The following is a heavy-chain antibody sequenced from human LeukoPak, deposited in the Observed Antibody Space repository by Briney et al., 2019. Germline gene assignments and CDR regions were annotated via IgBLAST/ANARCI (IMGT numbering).Heavy chain of an antibody. CDR2: IYYSGST. Sequence: SETLSLTYTVSGGSISSYYWSWIRQPPGKGLEWIGYIYYSGSTNYNPSLKSRVTISVDTSKNQFSLKLSSVTAADTAVYYCARSRGYSYGYDYWGQGTLVTVSS. CDR1: GGSISSYY. CDR3: ARSRGYSYGYDY. V-gene: IGHV4-59*01. D-gene: IGHD5-18*01. J-gene: IGHJ4*02.